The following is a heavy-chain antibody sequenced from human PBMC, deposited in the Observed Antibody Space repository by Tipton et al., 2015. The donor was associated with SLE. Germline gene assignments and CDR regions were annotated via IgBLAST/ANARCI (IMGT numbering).Heavy chain of an antibody. D-gene: IGHD2-21*01. J-gene: IGHJ4*02. CDR1: GGTFSGNY. CDR3: AKRGADCLAANCGFDD. V-gene: IGHV4-34*08. Sequence: TLSLTCAVSGGTFSGNYWTWIRQSPGKGLDWIGEINHSGDTNYKPSLESRVTISLDMSKRQFSLKLTSVTAADTAVYYCAKRGADCLAANCGFDDWGQGTLVNVSS. CDR2: INHSGDT.